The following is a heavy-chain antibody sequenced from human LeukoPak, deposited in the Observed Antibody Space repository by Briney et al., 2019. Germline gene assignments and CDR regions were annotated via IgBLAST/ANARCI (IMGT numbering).Heavy chain of an antibody. CDR3: ARSPPTYCSGGSCYYYGMDV. CDR2: IYYSGST. J-gene: IGHJ6*02. Sequence: SETLSLTCTVSGGSIRSYYWSWIRQPPGKGLEWIGYIYYSGSTNYSPSLKSRVTISVDTSKNQFSLKLSSVTAADTAVYYCARSPPTYCSGGSCYYYGMDVWGQGTTVTVSS. V-gene: IGHV4-59*08. CDR1: GGSIRSYY. D-gene: IGHD2-15*01.